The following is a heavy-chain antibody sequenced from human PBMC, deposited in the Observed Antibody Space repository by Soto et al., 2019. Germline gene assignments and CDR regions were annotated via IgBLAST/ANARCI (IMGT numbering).Heavy chain of an antibody. V-gene: IGHV3-74*01. Sequence: EVQLVESGGGLVQPGGSLRLSCAASGFTFSSYWMHWARQAPGKGLVWVSRINTDGSSTSYADSVKGRFTISRDNAKNTLYLQMNSLGAEDTAVYYCAREELRYFDWLLGWGQGTLVTVSS. J-gene: IGHJ4*02. D-gene: IGHD3-9*01. CDR1: GFTFSSYW. CDR3: AREELRYFDWLLG. CDR2: INTDGSST.